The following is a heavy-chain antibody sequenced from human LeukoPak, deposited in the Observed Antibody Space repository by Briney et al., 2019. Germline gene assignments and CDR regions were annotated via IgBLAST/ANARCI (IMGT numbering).Heavy chain of an antibody. Sequence: PGGSLRLSCAASGFPFSSYTMNWVRQAPGKGLEWVSSISSSSSYIYYSDSVKGRFTSSRDNAKNSLYLQMNSLRAEDTAVYYCARVAGFCDSTSNCYSDYGGQGTLVTVSS. V-gene: IGHV3-21*01. CDR1: GFPFSSYT. CDR3: ARVAGFCDSTSNCYSDY. CDR2: ISSSSSYI. J-gene: IGHJ4*02. D-gene: IGHD2/OR15-2a*01.